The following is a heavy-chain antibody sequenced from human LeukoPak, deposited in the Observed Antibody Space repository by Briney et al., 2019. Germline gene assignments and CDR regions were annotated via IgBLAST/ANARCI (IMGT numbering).Heavy chain of an antibody. CDR1: GGSISRSSYY. CDR3: ARDYGSGRRYYYMDV. Sequence: SSETLSLTCTVSGGSISRSSYYWGWIRQPPGKGLEWIGSMYYSGSTFYNPSLKSRVTILVDTSKNQFSLKLSSVTAADTAVYYCARDYGSGRRYYYMDVWGKGTTVTVSS. V-gene: IGHV4-39*07. CDR2: MYYSGST. D-gene: IGHD3-10*01. J-gene: IGHJ6*03.